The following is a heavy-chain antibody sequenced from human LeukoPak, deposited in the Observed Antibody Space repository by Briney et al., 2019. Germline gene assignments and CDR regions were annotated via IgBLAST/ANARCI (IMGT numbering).Heavy chain of an antibody. CDR3: AKAVVSGRSFDY. D-gene: IGHD6-19*01. V-gene: IGHV3-74*01. CDR1: GFTLSGHW. Sequence: GGSLRLSCVASGFTLSGHWMHWVRQAPGKGLVWVSRINSDESTTVYADSVKGRFTISRDNAKNTLYLQMNSLRAEDTAVYYCAKAVVSGRSFDYWGQGTLVTVSS. CDR2: INSDESTT. J-gene: IGHJ4*02.